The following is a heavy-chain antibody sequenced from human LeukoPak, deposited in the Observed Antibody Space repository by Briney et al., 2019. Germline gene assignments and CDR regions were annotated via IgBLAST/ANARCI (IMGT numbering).Heavy chain of an antibody. CDR3: ARARLDWLFPVDY. CDR1: GFTFSTYA. J-gene: IGHJ4*02. D-gene: IGHD2-21*01. V-gene: IGHV3-30-3*01. Sequence: PGRSLRLSCAASGFTFSTYAMHWVRQVPGKGLEWVAVISYDGSNKDYADSVKGRFTISRDNSKNTLYLQMNSLRDEDTAVFYCARARLDWLFPVDYWGQGILVTISS. CDR2: ISYDGSNK.